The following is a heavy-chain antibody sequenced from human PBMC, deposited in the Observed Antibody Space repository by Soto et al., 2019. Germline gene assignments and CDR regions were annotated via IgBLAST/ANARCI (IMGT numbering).Heavy chain of an antibody. D-gene: IGHD3-10*01. Sequence: QVQLVESGGGVVQPGRSLRLSCAGTGFTFKTYDIHWVRQAPGKGLEWVAVIRFDGSNTYYGDSVKGRFTISRDNSKNRVYLQMNSLRAEDTAVYYCARDRGFGEPTYFWGQGTLVTVSA. V-gene: IGHV3-33*01. J-gene: IGHJ4*02. CDR2: IRFDGSNT. CDR3: ARDRGFGEPTYF. CDR1: GFTFKTYD.